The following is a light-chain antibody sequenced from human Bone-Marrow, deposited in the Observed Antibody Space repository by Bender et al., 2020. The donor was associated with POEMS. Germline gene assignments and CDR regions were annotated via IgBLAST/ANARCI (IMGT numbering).Light chain of an antibody. CDR3: CSYAGNSAWV. Sequence: QSALTQPASVSGSPGQSITISCTGTYSDVGGYNLVSWYQQYPGKAPQLIIFDVTERPSGVSNRFSGSKSGNTASLTVSGLQTEDEGHYYCCSYAGNSAWVFGGGTTLTVL. CDR2: DVT. CDR1: YSDVGGYNL. V-gene: IGLV2-23*02. J-gene: IGLJ3*02.